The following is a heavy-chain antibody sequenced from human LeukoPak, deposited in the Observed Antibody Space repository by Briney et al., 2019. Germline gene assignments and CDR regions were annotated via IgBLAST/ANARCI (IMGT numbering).Heavy chain of an antibody. Sequence: ASVKVSCKASGYTFTSYAMHWVRQAPGQRLEWMGWINAGNGNTKYSQKFQGRVTITRGTSASTAYMELSSLRSEDTAVYYCARDLAYYYDSSGYLGYWGQGTLVTVSS. CDR1: GYTFTSYA. J-gene: IGHJ4*02. CDR3: ARDLAYYYDSSGYLGY. V-gene: IGHV1-3*01. CDR2: INAGNGNT. D-gene: IGHD3-22*01.